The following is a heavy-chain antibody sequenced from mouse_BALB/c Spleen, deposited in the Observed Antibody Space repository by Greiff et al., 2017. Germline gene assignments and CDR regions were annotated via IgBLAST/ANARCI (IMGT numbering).Heavy chain of an antibody. CDR2: IWAGGST. Sequence: VQRVESGPGLVAPSQSLSITCTVSGFSLTSYGVHWVRQPPGKGLEWLGVIWAGGSTNYNSALMSRLSISKDNSKSQVFLKMNSLQTDDTAMYYCARDPNWDEAWFAYWGQGTLVTVSA. J-gene: IGHJ3*01. V-gene: IGHV2-9*02. D-gene: IGHD4-1*01. CDR3: ARDPNWDEAWFAY. CDR1: GFSLTSYG.